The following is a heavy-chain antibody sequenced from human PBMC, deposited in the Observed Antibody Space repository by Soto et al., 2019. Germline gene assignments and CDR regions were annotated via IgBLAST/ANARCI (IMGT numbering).Heavy chain of an antibody. D-gene: IGHD6-13*01. Sequence: EVQLLESGGGLVQPGGSLRLSCVASGFTFSSYGVNWVRQAPGKGLEWVSGISGSGDNTHYADAVKGRFTISRDNSKTTLYLQMNSLRAEDTAVYYCAKQSPYSNSWYGVDYWGQGTLVTVSS. J-gene: IGHJ4*02. CDR3: AKQSPYSNSWYGVDY. CDR2: ISGSGDNT. CDR1: GFTFSSYG. V-gene: IGHV3-23*01.